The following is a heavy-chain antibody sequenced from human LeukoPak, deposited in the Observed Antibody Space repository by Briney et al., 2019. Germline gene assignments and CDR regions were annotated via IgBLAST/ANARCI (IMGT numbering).Heavy chain of an antibody. CDR2: ISYDGSNK. CDR1: GFTFSSYA. D-gene: IGHD3-10*01. Sequence: PAGGSLRLSCAASGFTFSSYAMHWVRQAPGKGLEWVAVISYDGSNKYHADSVKGRFTISRDNSKNTLYLQMNSLRAEDTAVYYCARGGYYGSGSYEGYFDYWGQGTLVTVSS. J-gene: IGHJ4*02. CDR3: ARGGYYGSGSYEGYFDY. V-gene: IGHV3-30-3*01.